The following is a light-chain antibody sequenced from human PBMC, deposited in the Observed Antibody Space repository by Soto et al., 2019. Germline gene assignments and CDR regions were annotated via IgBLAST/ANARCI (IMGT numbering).Light chain of an antibody. J-gene: IGLJ1*01. Sequence: QSVLTQPPSVSAAPGQKVTISCSGSSSNIGNNYVSWYQQLPGTAPKLLIYDNNKRPSGIPDRFSGSKSGTSATLGITGLQAGDEADYYCRTWDSSLSAHYVFGTGTKLTVL. CDR2: DNN. V-gene: IGLV1-51*01. CDR3: RTWDSSLSAHYV. CDR1: SSNIGNNY.